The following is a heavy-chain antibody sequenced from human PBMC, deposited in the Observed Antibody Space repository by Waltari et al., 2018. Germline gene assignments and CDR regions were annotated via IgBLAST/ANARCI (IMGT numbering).Heavy chain of an antibody. J-gene: IGHJ4*02. CDR3: ARLYYYGSSSLDS. V-gene: IGHV4-39*07. Sequence: QLQLQESGPGLVKPSETLSLTCTVSGGSISSSSYYWGWIRQPPGKGLEWIGSIYYSGSTYYNPSLKSRVTISVDTSKNQFSLKLSSVTAADTAVYYCARLYYYGSSSLDSWGQGTLVTVSS. CDR2: IYYSGST. D-gene: IGHD3-10*01. CDR1: GGSISSSSYY.